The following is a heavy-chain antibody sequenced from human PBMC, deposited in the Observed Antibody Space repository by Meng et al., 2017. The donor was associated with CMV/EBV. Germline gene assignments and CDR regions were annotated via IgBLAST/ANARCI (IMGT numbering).Heavy chain of an antibody. Sequence: ASVKVSCKVSGYTFTGYYMHWVRQAPGQGLEWMGWINPNSGGTNYAQKFQGRVTMTRDTSISTAYMELSRLRSDDTAVYYCARALKRGIVGAAFDYWGQGTLVTVSS. CDR1: GYTFTGYY. V-gene: IGHV1-2*02. D-gene: IGHD1-26*01. CDR3: ARALKRGIVGAAFDY. CDR2: INPNSGGT. J-gene: IGHJ4*02.